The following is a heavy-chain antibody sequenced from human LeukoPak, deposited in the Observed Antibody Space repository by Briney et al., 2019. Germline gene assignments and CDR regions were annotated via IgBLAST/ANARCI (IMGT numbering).Heavy chain of an antibody. Sequence: SETLSLTCTVSGGSISSGGYYWSWIRQHPGKGLEWIGNIYYSGSTYYNPSLKSRITISIDTSKNQFSLKLSSVTAADTAVYYCARSHYGDFVDYWGQGTLVTVSS. D-gene: IGHD4-17*01. CDR3: ARSHYGDFVDY. V-gene: IGHV4-31*03. J-gene: IGHJ4*02. CDR2: IYYSGST. CDR1: GGSISSGGYY.